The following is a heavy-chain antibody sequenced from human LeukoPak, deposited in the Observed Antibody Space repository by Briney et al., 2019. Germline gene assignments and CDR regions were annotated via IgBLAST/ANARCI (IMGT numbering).Heavy chain of an antibody. CDR2: IYSGGST. Sequence: GGSLRLSCAASGFTVSSNYMSWVRQAPGKGLEWVSVIYSGGSTYYADSVKGRFTISRDNSKNTLYLQMNSLRAEDTAVYYCARESRSGWNNWFDPGGQEPLVTVSS. D-gene: IGHD6-19*01. J-gene: IGHJ5*02. CDR1: GFTVSSNY. V-gene: IGHV3-53*01. CDR3: ARESRSGWNNWFDP.